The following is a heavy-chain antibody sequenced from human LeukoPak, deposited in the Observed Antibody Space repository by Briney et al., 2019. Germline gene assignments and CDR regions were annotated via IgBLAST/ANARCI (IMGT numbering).Heavy chain of an antibody. CDR1: GGSFSGYY. Sequence: SETLSLTCAVYGGSFSGYYWSWIRQPPGKGLEWIGEINHSGSTNYNPSLKSRVTISVDTSKNQFSLKLSSVTAADTAVYYCARAVISTGYPFDPWGQGTLVTVSS. CDR3: ARAVISTGYPFDP. J-gene: IGHJ5*02. V-gene: IGHV4-34*01. CDR2: INHSGST. D-gene: IGHD3-9*01.